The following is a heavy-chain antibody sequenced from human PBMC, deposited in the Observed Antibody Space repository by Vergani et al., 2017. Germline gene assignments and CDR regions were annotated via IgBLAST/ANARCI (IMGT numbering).Heavy chain of an antibody. Sequence: EVQLVESGGGLVQPGGSLRLSCAASGFTFSIYWMYWVRQAPGKGLVWVSRINSDGSRTSYADSVKGRFTISRDNAKNTLYLQMNSLRAEDTAVYYCAREGYGGNSGEYFQHWGQGTLVTVSS. CDR3: AREGYGGNSGEYFQH. CDR2: INSDGSRT. CDR1: GFTFSIYW. J-gene: IGHJ1*01. V-gene: IGHV3-74*01. D-gene: IGHD4-23*01.